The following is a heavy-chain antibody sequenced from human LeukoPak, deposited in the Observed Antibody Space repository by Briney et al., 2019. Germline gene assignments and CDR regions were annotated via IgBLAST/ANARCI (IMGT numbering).Heavy chain of an antibody. CDR3: AGGYAFDV. Sequence: PSQTLSLTCAISGDSVSNNNYAWNWIRQSPSRGLEWLGRTYYRSQWKNDYARSVMSRISVDPDTSKNQSSLHLSSVTSDDTAVYFSAGGYAFDVWGQGTMFTVSS. CDR1: GDSVSNNNYA. J-gene: IGHJ3*01. CDR2: TYYRSQWKN. V-gene: IGHV6-1*01.